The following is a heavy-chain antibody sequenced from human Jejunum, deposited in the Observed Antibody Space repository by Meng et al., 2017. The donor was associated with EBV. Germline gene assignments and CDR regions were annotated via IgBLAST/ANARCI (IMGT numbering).Heavy chain of an antibody. Sequence: QVRLQGSGPGLVKPSETLSLTCTVSGGSVRTASYYWSWIRKSPGKGLEWIGYIYYSGNTNYNPSLKSRATITVDTSKNQFSLKLSSVTAADTAVYYCARVVDYYERSGYPDFWGQGTLVTVSS. CDR1: GGSVRTASYY. D-gene: IGHD3-22*01. CDR3: ARVVDYYERSGYPDF. CDR2: IYYSGNT. J-gene: IGHJ4*02. V-gene: IGHV4-61*01.